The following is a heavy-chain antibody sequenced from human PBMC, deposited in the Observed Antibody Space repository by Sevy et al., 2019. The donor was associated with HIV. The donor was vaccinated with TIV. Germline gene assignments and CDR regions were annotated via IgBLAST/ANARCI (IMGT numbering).Heavy chain of an antibody. J-gene: IGHJ4*02. CDR2: VYPGYSDT. D-gene: IGHD3-22*01. V-gene: IGHV5-51*01. CDR3: GGPAGYYDGSGYSLIDN. Sequence: GESLKISCKGSGYSFTSYWVEWVRQMPGKGLEWMGSVYPGYSDTRYSPSFQGQVTISADKSFNTAYLQWRSLKASDTATYYCGGPAGYYDGSGYSLIDNWGQGTLVTVSS. CDR1: GYSFTSYW.